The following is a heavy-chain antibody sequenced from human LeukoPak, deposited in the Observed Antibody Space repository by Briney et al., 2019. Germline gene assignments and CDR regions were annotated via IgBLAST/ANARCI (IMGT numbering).Heavy chain of an antibody. V-gene: IGHV1-69*05. Sequence: GASVKVSCKASGGTFSSYAISWVRQAPGQGLEWMGGIIPIFGTANYAQKFQGRVTITTDESTSTAYMELSSLRSEDTAVYYCARDNRAHFHGAQPPAFDIWGQGTMVTVSS. J-gene: IGHJ3*02. CDR2: IIPIFGTA. CDR1: GGTFSSYA. CDR3: ARDNRAHFHGAQPPAFDI. D-gene: IGHD4/OR15-4a*01.